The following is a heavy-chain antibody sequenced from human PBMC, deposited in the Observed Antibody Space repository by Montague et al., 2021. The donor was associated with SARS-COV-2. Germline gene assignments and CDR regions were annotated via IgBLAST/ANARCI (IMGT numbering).Heavy chain of an antibody. CDR2: ISHSGNT. J-gene: IGHJ3*02. CDR1: GGSISTTNW. D-gene: IGHD3-22*01. V-gene: IGHV4-4*02. Sequence: SETLSLTCSVSGGSISTTNWWSGVRQPPGKGLEWIGEISHSGNTXYNSSVRSRVTISLDKSKNQFSLKLSSVTAAGTAVYYCARAMIVVTRDAFDIWGRGTQVIVST. CDR3: ARAMIVVTRDAFDI.